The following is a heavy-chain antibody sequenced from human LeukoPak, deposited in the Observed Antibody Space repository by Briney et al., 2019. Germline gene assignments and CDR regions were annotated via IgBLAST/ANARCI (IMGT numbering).Heavy chain of an antibody. D-gene: IGHD6-13*01. J-gene: IGHJ4*02. CDR2: IYHSGST. Sequence: PSETLSLTCTVSGGSISSGGYYWSWIRQPPGKGLEWIGYIYHSGSTYYNPSLKSRVTISVDRSKNQFSLKLSSVTAADTAVYYCARSRYSSSWPSTHFDYWGQGTLVTVSS. CDR3: ARSRYSSSWPSTHFDY. CDR1: GGSISSGGYY. V-gene: IGHV4-30-2*01.